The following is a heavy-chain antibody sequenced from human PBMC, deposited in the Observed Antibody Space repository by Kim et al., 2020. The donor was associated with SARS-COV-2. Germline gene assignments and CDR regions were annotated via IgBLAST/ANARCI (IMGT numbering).Heavy chain of an antibody. CDR3: ARVGEVLYYYYGMDV. D-gene: IGHD3-16*01. Sequence: SRKGRFTISRDNAKNSLYLQMNSLRAEDTAVYYCARVGEVLYYYYGMDVWGQGTTVTVSS. V-gene: IGHV3-21*01. J-gene: IGHJ6*02.